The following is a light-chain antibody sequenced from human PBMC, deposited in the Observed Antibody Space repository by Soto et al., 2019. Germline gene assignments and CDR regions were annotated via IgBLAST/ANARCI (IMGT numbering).Light chain of an antibody. V-gene: IGLV2-14*03. CDR2: DVA. J-gene: IGLJ1*01. CDR3: SSYTGSTSLVYV. CDR1: SSDVGRYNF. Sequence: QSALTQPASVSGSPGQSISISCTGTSSDVGRYNFVSWYQQRPGQAPKLIMYDVANRPSGISNRFSGSKSGNTASLTISGLQAEDEADYYCSSYTGSTSLVYVFGTGTKLTVL.